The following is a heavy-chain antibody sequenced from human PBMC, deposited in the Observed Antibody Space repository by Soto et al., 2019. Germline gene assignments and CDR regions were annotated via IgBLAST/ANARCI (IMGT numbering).Heavy chain of an antibody. CDR2: TYYRSKYYT. CDR1: GDTVSSSSAA. Sequence: SQTLSLTCAISGDTVSSSSAAWHWIRQSPSRGLEWLGRTYYRSKYYTDYAVTVKSRITINADTSRNQFSLPLNSVTPEDTAVYYCARVFHDFWSGFPYGMDVWGQGTTVTVSS. CDR3: ARVFHDFWSGFPYGMDV. V-gene: IGHV6-1*01. D-gene: IGHD3-3*01. J-gene: IGHJ6*02.